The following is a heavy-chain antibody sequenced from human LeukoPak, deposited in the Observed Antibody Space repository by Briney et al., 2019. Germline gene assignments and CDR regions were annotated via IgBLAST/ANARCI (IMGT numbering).Heavy chain of an antibody. J-gene: IGHJ4*02. CDR2: IYSGGST. V-gene: IGHV3-53*04. Sequence: GGSLRLSCAASGFTVSSNYMSWVRQAPGKGLEWVSVIYSGGSTYYADSVKGRFTISRQNSKNTLYFQMNSLRAEDTAVYYCAREGRSGSYYNYWGQGTLVTVSS. CDR3: AREGRSGSYYNY. D-gene: IGHD1-26*01. CDR1: GFTVSSNY.